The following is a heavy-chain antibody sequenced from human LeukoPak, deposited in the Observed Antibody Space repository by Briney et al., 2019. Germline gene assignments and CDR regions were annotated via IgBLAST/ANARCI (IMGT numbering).Heavy chain of an antibody. CDR1: GFNFSDYA. CDR2: ISGSGGTT. V-gene: IGHV3-23*01. CDR3: AKDRYSNYGNWFYR. J-gene: IGHJ5*02. D-gene: IGHD4-11*01. Sequence: GGSLRLSCVASGFNFSDYAMNWVRQAPGKGLEWVSAISGSGGTTHYADSVKGRFAISRDNSKNTLYLQMSHLRHEDTARYYCAKDRYSNYGNWFYRWGQGTQVTVFS.